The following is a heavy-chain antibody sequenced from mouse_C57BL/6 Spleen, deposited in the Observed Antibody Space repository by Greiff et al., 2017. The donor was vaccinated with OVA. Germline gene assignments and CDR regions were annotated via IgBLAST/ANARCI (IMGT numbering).Heavy chain of an antibody. CDR2: IDPETGGT. V-gene: IGHV1-15*01. CDR3: TREGYYYGSSYVFAY. D-gene: IGHD1-1*01. CDR1: GYTFTDYE. J-gene: IGHJ3*01. Sequence: QVQLQQSGAELVRPGASVTLSCKASGYTFTDYEMHWVKQTPVHGLEWIGAIDPETGGTAYNQKFKGKAILTADKSSSTAYMELRSLTSEDSAVYYCTREGYYYGSSYVFAYWGQGTLVTVSA.